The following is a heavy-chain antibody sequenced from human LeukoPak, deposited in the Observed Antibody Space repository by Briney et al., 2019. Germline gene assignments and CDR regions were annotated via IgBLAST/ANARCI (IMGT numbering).Heavy chain of an antibody. D-gene: IGHD1-7*01. V-gene: IGHV4-34*01. J-gene: IGHJ5*02. CDR1: GGSFSGYY. CDR3: ARATGTKVPPAP. CDR2: INHSGRN. Sequence: PSETLSLTCAVYGGSFSGYYWSWIRQPPGKGLEWIGEINHSGRNNYNPSLKSRVTIAVDTSKNQFSLKLSTVTAADTAVYYCARATGTKVPPAPWGQGTPVTVSA.